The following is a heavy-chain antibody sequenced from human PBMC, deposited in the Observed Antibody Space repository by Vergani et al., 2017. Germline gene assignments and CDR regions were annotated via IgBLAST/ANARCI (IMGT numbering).Heavy chain of an antibody. CDR1: GGTFSSYA. V-gene: IGHV1-69*04. J-gene: IGHJ6*03. CDR3: ARERYYYYYMDV. Sequence: QVQLVQSGAEVKKPGSSVKVSCKASGGTFSSYAISWVRQAPGQGLEWMGRIIPILGIANYEQKFQGRVTITADKSTSTAYMELSSLRSEDTAVYYCARERYYYYYMDVWGKGTTVTVSS. CDR2: IIPILGIA.